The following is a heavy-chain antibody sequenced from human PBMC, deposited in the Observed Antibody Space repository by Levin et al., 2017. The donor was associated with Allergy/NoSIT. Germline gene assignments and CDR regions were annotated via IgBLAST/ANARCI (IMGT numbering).Heavy chain of an antibody. CDR1: GFTFSNYA. D-gene: IGHD6-19*01. CDR2: ISYDGSNK. CDR3: AGAGARQWSPRRYFEY. Sequence: TGGSLRLSCAASGFTFSNYAMHWVRQAPGKGLEWVAVISYDGSNKYYADSVKGRFTISRDNSKNTLYLQMNSLRPEDTAVYSCAGAGARQWSPRRYFEYWGQGTLVTVSS. J-gene: IGHJ4*02. V-gene: IGHV3-30-3*01.